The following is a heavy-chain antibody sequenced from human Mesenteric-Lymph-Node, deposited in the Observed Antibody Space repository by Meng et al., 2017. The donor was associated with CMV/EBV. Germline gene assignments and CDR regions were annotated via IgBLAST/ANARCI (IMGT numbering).Heavy chain of an antibody. Sequence: FGGYSWSWIRQPPGEGLEWIGKVNHSGNNNYAPSLKSRVTISVDTSKNQFSLKLSSVTAADTAVYYCASTEPTYYDFWSGYYIWFDPWGQGTLVTVSS. CDR2: VNHSGNN. D-gene: IGHD3-3*01. CDR1: FGGYS. V-gene: IGHV4-34*01. CDR3: ASTEPTYYDFWSGYYIWFDP. J-gene: IGHJ5*02.